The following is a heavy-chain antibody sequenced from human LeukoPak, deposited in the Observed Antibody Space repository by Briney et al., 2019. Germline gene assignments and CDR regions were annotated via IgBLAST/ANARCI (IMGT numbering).Heavy chain of an antibody. J-gene: IGHJ4*02. CDR1: GFTFSSYS. Sequence: PGGSLRLSCAASGFTFSSYSMYLVRQAPGKGLEWVSYISSSSSTIYYADSVKGRFTISRDNAKNSLYLQMNSLRAEDTAVYYCARGSVTQGYWGQGTLVTVSS. CDR3: ARGSVTQGY. V-gene: IGHV3-48*01. D-gene: IGHD1-14*01. CDR2: ISSSSSTI.